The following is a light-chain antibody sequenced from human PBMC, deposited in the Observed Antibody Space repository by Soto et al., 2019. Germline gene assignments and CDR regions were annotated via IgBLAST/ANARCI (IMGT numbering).Light chain of an antibody. J-gene: IGKJ4*01. CDR3: QHLNSCPLT. CDR1: QVINNY. V-gene: IGKV1-9*01. Sequence: DIQLTQSPSFLSASVGDRVTITCRASQVINNYLAWYQQKPGKAPKLLIYSAFSLQSGVPSRFSGSGSGTEYTLTISSLQTEDFATYYCQHLNSCPLTFGGGTKVEIK. CDR2: SAF.